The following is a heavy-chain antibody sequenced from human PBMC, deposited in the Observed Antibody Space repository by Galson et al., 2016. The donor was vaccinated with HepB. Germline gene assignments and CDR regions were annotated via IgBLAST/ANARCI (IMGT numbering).Heavy chain of an antibody. V-gene: IGHV3-66*01. Sequence: SLRLSCAASGFTVSSNYMSWVRQAPGKGLEWVSVIYSGGSTYYADSVKGRFTISSDNSKNTLYLQMNSLRAEDTAVYYCARTQRNGDELDYWGQGTLVTVSS. CDR2: IYSGGST. J-gene: IGHJ4*02. D-gene: IGHD4-17*01. CDR3: ARTQRNGDELDY. CDR1: GFTVSSNY.